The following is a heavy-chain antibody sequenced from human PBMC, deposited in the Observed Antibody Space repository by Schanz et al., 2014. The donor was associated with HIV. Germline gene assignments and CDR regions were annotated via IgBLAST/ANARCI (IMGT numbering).Heavy chain of an antibody. CDR3: ASGVRGHYYYYAMDV. CDR2: INSDGRSA. V-gene: IGHV3-74*02. CDR1: GFTFSNYW. Sequence: EVQLLESGGGLVQPGGSRRLSCAASGFTFSNYWMHWVRQVPGKGLVWVSRINSDGRSANYADSVKGRFTISRDNAKNTLILQMNSLRAEDTAVYYCASGVRGHYYYYAMDVWGQGTTVTVSS. D-gene: IGHD3-16*01. J-gene: IGHJ6*02.